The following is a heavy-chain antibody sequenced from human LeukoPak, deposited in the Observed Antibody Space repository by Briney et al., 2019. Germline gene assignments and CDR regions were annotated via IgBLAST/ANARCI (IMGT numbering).Heavy chain of an antibody. Sequence: GGSLRLSCEASGFTFSSYWMHWVRQTPGKGLMWVARIKSDGSTIYADSVQGRFTISRDNAKNSLYLQMNSLRAEDTAVYYCAREILAPGKTHDYWGQGTLVTVSS. CDR2: IKSDGST. V-gene: IGHV3-74*01. CDR3: AREILAPGKTHDY. J-gene: IGHJ4*02. CDR1: GFTFSSYW.